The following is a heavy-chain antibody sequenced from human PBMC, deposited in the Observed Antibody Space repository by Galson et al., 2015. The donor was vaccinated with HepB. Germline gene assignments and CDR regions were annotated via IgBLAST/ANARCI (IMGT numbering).Heavy chain of an antibody. Sequence: SVKVSCKASGYTFTTYGMNWVRQAPGQGLEWMGWINTYTGNPTYAQGFTGRFVFSLDTSVSTVYLQISSLKAEDTAVYYCARGFTVSGTWYYSGYWGQGTLVTVSS. V-gene: IGHV7-4-1*02. J-gene: IGHJ4*02. CDR3: ARGFTVSGTWYYSGY. CDR2: INTYTGNP. CDR1: GYTFTTYG. D-gene: IGHD6-13*01.